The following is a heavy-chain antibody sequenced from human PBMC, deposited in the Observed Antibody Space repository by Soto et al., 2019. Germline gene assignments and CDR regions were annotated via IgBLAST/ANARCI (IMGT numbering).Heavy chain of an antibody. Sequence: EVQLLESGGGLVQPGGSLRLSCAASGFTFSSYAMSWVRQAPGKGLEWVSIISGSGGGTYYADSVKARFTISRDNSKNTLYLQVNSLRAEDTAVYYCAKGDSSWSYFDFWGQGTLVTVSS. CDR1: GFTFSSYA. CDR3: AKGDSSWSYFDF. V-gene: IGHV3-23*01. D-gene: IGHD6-13*01. J-gene: IGHJ4*02. CDR2: ISGSGGGT.